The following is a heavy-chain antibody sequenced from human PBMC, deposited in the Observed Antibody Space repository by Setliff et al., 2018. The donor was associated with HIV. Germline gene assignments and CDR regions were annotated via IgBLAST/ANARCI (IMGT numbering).Heavy chain of an antibody. CDR3: ARSKTFYDFWGGYYTHGAFKI. Sequence: SETLSLTCAVSGYSISSNEWWGWIRQPPGKGLAWIGYISNSGKTYYNPSLKSRVTISVDTSKNQFSLNLTSVTAADTAVYYCARSKTFYDFWGGYYTHGAFKIWGLGTMVTVSS. CDR1: GYSISSNEW. V-gene: IGHV4-28*01. CDR2: ISNSGKT. J-gene: IGHJ3*02. D-gene: IGHD3-3*01.